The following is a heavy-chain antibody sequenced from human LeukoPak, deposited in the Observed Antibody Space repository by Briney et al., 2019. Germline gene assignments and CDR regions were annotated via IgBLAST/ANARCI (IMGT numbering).Heavy chain of an antibody. CDR2: ISAYNGNT. CDR1: GYTFTNYA. J-gene: IGHJ4*02. V-gene: IGHV1-18*01. CDR3: AGGEVLYDYVWGSYRPLFDY. D-gene: IGHD3-16*02. Sequence: GASVKVSCKASGYTFTNYAVSWVRQAPGQGLEYMGYISAYNGNTNYAQNLQGRVTMTTDTSTTTVYMELRSLRSDDTAVYYCAGGEVLYDYVWGSYRPLFDYWGQGTLVTVSS.